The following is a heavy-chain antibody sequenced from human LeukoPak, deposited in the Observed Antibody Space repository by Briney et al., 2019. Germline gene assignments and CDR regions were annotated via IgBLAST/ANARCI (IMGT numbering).Heavy chain of an antibody. V-gene: IGHV1-2*04. Sequence: ASVKVSCKASGYTFTGYYMHWVRQAPGQELEWMGWINPNSGGTDYAQKFQGWVTMTRDTSISTAYMELSRLRSDDTAVYYCARAENYYGSGSYYPTLWGQGTLVTVSS. CDR2: INPNSGGT. J-gene: IGHJ4*02. CDR1: GYTFTGYY. D-gene: IGHD3-10*01. CDR3: ARAENYYGSGSYYPTL.